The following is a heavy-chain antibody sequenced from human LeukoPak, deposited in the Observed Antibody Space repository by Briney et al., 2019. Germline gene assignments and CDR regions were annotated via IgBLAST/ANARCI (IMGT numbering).Heavy chain of an antibody. Sequence: PGGSLRLSCAASGFTFSSYGMHWVRQAPGKGLEWVSAISGSGGSTYYADSVKGRFTISRDKSKNTLYLQMNSLRAEDTAVYYCAKGRYRNSYFFDYWGQGTLVTVSS. CDR3: AKGRYRNSYFFDY. V-gene: IGHV3-23*01. D-gene: IGHD1-26*01. CDR2: ISGSGGST. J-gene: IGHJ4*02. CDR1: GFTFSSYG.